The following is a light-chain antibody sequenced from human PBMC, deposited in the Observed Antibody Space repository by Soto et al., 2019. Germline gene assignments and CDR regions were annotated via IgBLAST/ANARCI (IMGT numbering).Light chain of an antibody. CDR1: SSDIGGYNY. Sequence: QSVLTQPASVSGSPGQSITIYCTGSSSDIGGYNYVSWYQQHPGKAPKLMIYEVSKRPSGVPDRFSGSKSGNTASLTVSGLQAEDEADYYCSSYAGSNNWVFGGGTKLTVL. CDR2: EVS. CDR3: SSYAGSNNWV. V-gene: IGLV2-8*01. J-gene: IGLJ3*02.